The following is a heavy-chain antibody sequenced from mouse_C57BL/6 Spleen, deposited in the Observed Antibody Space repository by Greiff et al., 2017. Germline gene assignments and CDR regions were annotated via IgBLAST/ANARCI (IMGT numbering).Heavy chain of an antibody. CDR3: ARRGGYDYFDY. V-gene: IGHV5-6*01. J-gene: IGHJ2*01. CDR1: GFTFSSYG. Sequence: VQLKESGGDLVKPGGSLKLSCAASGFTFSSYGMSWVRQTPDKRLEWVATISSGGSYTYYPDSVKGRFTISRDNAKNTLYLQMSSLKSEDTAMYYCARRGGYDYFDYWGQGTTLTVSS. CDR2: ISSGGSYT. D-gene: IGHD2-2*01.